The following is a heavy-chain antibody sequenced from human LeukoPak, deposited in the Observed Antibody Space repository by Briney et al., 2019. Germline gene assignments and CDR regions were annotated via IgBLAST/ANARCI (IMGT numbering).Heavy chain of an antibody. CDR1: GGSISSYY. D-gene: IGHD3-10*01. CDR3: ARDLWGSGIDN. CDR2: IYTSGST. Sequence: SETLSLTCTVSGGSISSYYWSWIRQPPGKGLEWIGYIYTSGSTNYNPSLKSRVTISVDTSKNQFSLKLSSVTAADTAVYYCARDLWGSGIDNWGQGTLVTVSS. J-gene: IGHJ4*02. V-gene: IGHV4-4*08.